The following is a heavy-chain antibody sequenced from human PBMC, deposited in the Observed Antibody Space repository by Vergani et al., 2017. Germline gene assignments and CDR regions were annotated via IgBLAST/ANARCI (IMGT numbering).Heavy chain of an antibody. Sequence: QVQLVESGGGVVQPGGSLRLSCAASGFSFSTYGMHWVRQAPGRGLEWVAFLRYDGSNEYYGDAVKGRFIISRDNSKNMLSLEMHSLRPEDTPVYYCANSYCSSLSCYAFYGMEVWGQGTTVTVSS. V-gene: IGHV3-30*02. CDR2: LRYDGSNE. CDR3: ANSYCSSLSCYAFYGMEV. CDR1: GFSFSTYG. D-gene: IGHD2-2*01. J-gene: IGHJ6*02.